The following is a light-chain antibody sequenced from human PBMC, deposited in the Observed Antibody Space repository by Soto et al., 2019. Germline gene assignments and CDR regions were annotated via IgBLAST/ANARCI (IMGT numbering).Light chain of an antibody. Sequence: DIQLAQSPSTLSASVGDRITITCRATQSINWLAWYQQKPGKAPKLLIFEASRLESGVPSRFSGSGSGKEFTLTISSLQPDDFGTYYCQHYDTYSPMWTFGQGTKV. CDR2: EAS. J-gene: IGKJ1*01. V-gene: IGKV1-5*03. CDR1: QSINW. CDR3: QHYDTYSPMWT.